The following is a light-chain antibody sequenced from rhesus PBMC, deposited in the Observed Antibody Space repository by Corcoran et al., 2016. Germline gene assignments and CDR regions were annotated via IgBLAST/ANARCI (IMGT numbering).Light chain of an antibody. Sequence: DIQMTQSPSSLSASVGDRVTITCRASENVNNYLHWYQQQPGKAPKLLIYSASTLQSGVPSRVSGSGSGTDYTFTISSLQPEDVATYYCQHSYGTPFTFGPGTKLDIK. CDR1: ENVNNY. CDR2: SAS. CDR3: QHSYGTPFT. V-gene: IGKV1-74*01. J-gene: IGKJ3*01.